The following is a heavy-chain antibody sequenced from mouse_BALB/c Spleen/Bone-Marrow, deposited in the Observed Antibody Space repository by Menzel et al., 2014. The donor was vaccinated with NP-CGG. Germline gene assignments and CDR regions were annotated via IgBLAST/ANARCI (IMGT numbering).Heavy chain of an antibody. Sequence: VKLLQSGPRLPAPSQILSITCTAYGFSLTRYGAHWARQPPGKGLEWLGVIRAGGSTNYHSVLMSPLSISKDNSTSQVFLKMHRLQTDDTSMYYCARGLQYYAMDYLGQGTSVTISS. D-gene: IGHD2-4*01. CDR1: GFSLTRYG. J-gene: IGHJ4*01. CDR3: ARGLQYYAMDY. CDR2: IRAGGST. V-gene: IGHV2-9*02.